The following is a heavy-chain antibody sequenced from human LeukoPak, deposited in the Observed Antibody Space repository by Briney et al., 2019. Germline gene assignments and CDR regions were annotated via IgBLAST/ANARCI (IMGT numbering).Heavy chain of an antibody. CDR1: GFTFSVYG. J-gene: IGHJ4*02. D-gene: IGHD3-22*01. V-gene: IGHV3-30*03. Sequence: GGSLRLSCAASGFTFSVYGMHWVRQAPGKGLEWVAFISYDGRIKYYGDSVKGRFTISRDNSKNTLYLQMNSLRSDDTAVYYCARGSPSRYNYDSSGYYGGYFDYWGQGTPVTVSS. CDR3: ARGSPSRYNYDSSGYYGGYFDY. CDR2: ISYDGRIK.